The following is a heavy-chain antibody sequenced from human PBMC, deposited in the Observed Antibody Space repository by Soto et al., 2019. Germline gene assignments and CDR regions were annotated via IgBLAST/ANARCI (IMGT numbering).Heavy chain of an antibody. CDR1: GYTFTSYY. D-gene: IGHD3-3*01. Sequence: ASVKVSCKASGYTFTSYYMHWVRQAPGQGLEWMGIINPSGGSTSYAQKFQGRVTMTRDTSTSTVYMELSSLRSEDTALYYCARYLRRGITIFGVVITSFGRGFVPWGRGTLVTVSS. CDR3: ARYLRRGITIFGVVITSFGRGFVP. CDR2: INPSGGST. J-gene: IGHJ5*02. V-gene: IGHV1-46*01.